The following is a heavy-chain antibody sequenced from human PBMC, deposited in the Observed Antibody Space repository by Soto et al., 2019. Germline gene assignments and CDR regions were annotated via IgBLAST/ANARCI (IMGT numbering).Heavy chain of an antibody. J-gene: IGHJ4*02. Sequence: PSETLSLTCTVSGGSISSYYWSWIRQPPGKGLEWIGYIYYSGSTNYNPSLKSRVTISIDTSKKQFSLKLSSVTAADTAVYYCARNDRGYYLDYWGQGTLVTVSS. CDR2: IYYSGST. CDR1: GGSISSYY. D-gene: IGHD3-3*01. CDR3: ARNDRGYYLDY. V-gene: IGHV4-59*01.